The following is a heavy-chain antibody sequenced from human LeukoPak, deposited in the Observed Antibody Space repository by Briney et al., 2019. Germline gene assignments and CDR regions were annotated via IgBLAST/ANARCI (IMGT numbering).Heavy chain of an antibody. V-gene: IGHV3-23*01. D-gene: IGHD4-17*01. CDR1: GFTFSSYG. CDR3: AKDVDYGDYWYFDY. Sequence: PARSLRLSCAASGFTFSSYGMSWVRQAPGKGLEGVSAISGSGGSTYYADSVKGRFTISRDNSKNTLYLQMNSLRAEDTAVYYCAKDVDYGDYWYFDYWGQGTLVTVSS. CDR2: ISGSGGST. J-gene: IGHJ4*02.